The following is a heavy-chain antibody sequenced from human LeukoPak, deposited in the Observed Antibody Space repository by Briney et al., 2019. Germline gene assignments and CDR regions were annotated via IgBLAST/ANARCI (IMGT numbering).Heavy chain of an antibody. J-gene: IGHJ4*02. CDR1: GFSISSGYF. CDR3: ARDNMNYQDSSGYYFSSPTHY. V-gene: IGHV4-30-4*08. CDR2: IYYSGSS. D-gene: IGHD3-22*01. Sequence: PSETLSLTCSVSGFSISSGYFWGWIRQPPGKGLEWIGYIYYSGSSYYNPSLKSRVTISIDTSKNQFSLKLNSVTAADTAVYYCARDNMNYQDSSGYYFSSPTHYWGQGILVTVSS.